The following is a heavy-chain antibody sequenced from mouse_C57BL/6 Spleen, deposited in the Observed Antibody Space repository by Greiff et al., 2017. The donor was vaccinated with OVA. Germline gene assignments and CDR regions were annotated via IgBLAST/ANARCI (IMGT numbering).Heavy chain of an antibody. J-gene: IGHJ1*03. CDR1: GFTFRDYG. D-gene: IGHD1-1*01. CDR2: ISSGSSTI. Sequence: EVKVVESGGGLVKPGGSLKLSCAASGFTFRDYGMHWVRQAPEKGLAWVAYISSGSSTIYYADTVKGRFTISRDNAKKTLFLQMTSLRSEDKAMCDCASTVVVPYFDVWGKGTTVTVSA. V-gene: IGHV5-17*01. CDR3: ASTVVVPYFDV.